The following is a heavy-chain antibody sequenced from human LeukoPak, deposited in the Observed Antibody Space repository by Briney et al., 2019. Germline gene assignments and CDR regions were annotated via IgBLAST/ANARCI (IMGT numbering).Heavy chain of an antibody. Sequence: SETLSLTCTVSGGSISSYYWSWIRQPAGKGLEWIGRIYTSGSTNYNPSLKSRVTMSVDTSKNQFSLRLSSVTAADTAVYYCARDLVYYYGSGSPENWFDPWGQGTLVTVSS. CDR1: GGSISSYY. D-gene: IGHD3-10*01. CDR2: IYTSGST. J-gene: IGHJ5*02. V-gene: IGHV4-4*07. CDR3: ARDLVYYYGSGSPENWFDP.